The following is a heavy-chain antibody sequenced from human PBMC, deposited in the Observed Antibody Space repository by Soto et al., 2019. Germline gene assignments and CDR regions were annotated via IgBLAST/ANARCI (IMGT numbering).Heavy chain of an antibody. CDR1: GGTFSSYT. D-gene: IGHD4-17*01. J-gene: IGHJ4*02. Sequence: GASVKVSCKASGGTFSSYTISWVRQAPGQGLEWMGRIIPILGIANYAQKFQGRVTITADKSTSTAYMELSSLRSEDTAVYYCARDQDPHDDYGDYPNYFDYWGQGTLVTVSS. V-gene: IGHV1-69*04. CDR2: IIPILGIA. CDR3: ARDQDPHDDYGDYPNYFDY.